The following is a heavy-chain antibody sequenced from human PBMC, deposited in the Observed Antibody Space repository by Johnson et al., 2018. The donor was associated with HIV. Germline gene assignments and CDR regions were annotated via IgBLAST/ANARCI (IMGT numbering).Heavy chain of an antibody. D-gene: IGHD4-17*01. CDR2: IRYDGSNK. V-gene: IGHV3-30*02. CDR1: GFTFSSYG. CDR3: AKKRDYGDGDGFDM. J-gene: IGHJ3*02. Sequence: QVQLVESGGGVVQPGRSLRLSCAASGFTFSSYGMHWVRQAPGKWLEWVAFIRYDGSNKYYADSVKGRLTISRDNSKNTLYLQMKSLRGEDTAVYYCAKKRDYGDGDGFDMWGQGTMVTVSS.